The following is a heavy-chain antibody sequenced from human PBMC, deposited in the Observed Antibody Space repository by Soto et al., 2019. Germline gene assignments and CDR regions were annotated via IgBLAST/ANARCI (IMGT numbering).Heavy chain of an antibody. CDR2: INHSGST. V-gene: IGHV4-34*01. J-gene: IGHJ5*02. CDR1: GGSFSGYY. Sequence: KPSETLSLTCAVYGGSFSGYYWSWIRQPPGKGLEWIGEINHSGSTNYNPSLKSRVTISVDTSKNQFSLKLSSVTAADTAVYYCARGTRITIFGVVIMGNWFDPWGQGXLVTVSS. CDR3: ARGTRITIFGVVIMGNWFDP. D-gene: IGHD3-3*01.